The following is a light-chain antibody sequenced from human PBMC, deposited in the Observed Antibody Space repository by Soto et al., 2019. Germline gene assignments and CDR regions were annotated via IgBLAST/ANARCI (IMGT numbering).Light chain of an antibody. Sequence: DIQMTQSPSTLSASVGDRVTITCRASESISSWLAWYQQKPGKAPKLLIYKASGLESGVPLRFSGSGSGTEFTLTISSLQPDDFATYFCQQYNSWGTFGQGTKVEIK. J-gene: IGKJ1*01. V-gene: IGKV1-5*03. CDR3: QQYNSWGT. CDR2: KAS. CDR1: ESISSW.